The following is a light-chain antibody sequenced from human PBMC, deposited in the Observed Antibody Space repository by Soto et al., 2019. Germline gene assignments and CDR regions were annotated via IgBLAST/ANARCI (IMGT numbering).Light chain of an antibody. CDR2: RNN. V-gene: IGLV1-47*01. J-gene: IGLJ2*01. Sequence: QSVLTQPPSASGTPGQRVTVSCSGSSSNIGTNYVYWYQQFPATAPKLLIYRNNQRPSGVPDRFTGSKSGTSASLAISGLRSEDEADYFCSAWDDSLSGVVFGGGTKLTVL. CDR1: SSNIGTNY. CDR3: SAWDDSLSGVV.